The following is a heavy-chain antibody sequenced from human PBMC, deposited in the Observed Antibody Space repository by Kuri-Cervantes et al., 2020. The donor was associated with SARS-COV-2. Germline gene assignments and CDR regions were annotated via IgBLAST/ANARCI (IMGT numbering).Heavy chain of an antibody. Sequence: ETLSLTWAASGFTVSSNYMSWVRQAPGKGLEWVSVIYSGGSTYYADSVKGRFTISRDNSKNTLYLQMNSLRAEDTAVYYCASSGSPYYYYGMDVWGQGTTVTVSS. D-gene: IGHD1-26*01. J-gene: IGHJ6*02. V-gene: IGHV3-66*01. CDR2: IYSGGST. CDR1: GFTVSSNY. CDR3: ASSGSPYYYYGMDV.